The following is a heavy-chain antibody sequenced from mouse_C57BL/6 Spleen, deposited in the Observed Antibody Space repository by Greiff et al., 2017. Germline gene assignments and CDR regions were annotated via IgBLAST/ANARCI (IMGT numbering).Heavy chain of an antibody. V-gene: IGHV2-6*01. CDR2: IWGVGST. CDR1: GFSLTSYG. J-gene: IGHJ4*01. CDR3: ARSYDSYAMDY. Sequence: VKLMESGPGLVAPSQSLSITCTVSGFSLTSYGVDWVRQSPGKGLEWLGVIWGVGSTNYNSALKSRLSISKDNSKSQVFLKTNSLQTDDTAMYYCARSYDSYAMDYWGQGTSVTVSS.